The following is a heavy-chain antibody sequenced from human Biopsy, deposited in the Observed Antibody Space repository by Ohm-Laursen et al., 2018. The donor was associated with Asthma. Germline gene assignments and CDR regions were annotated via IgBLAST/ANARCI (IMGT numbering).Heavy chain of an antibody. D-gene: IGHD4-17*01. Sequence: SVNDSCKISGYILTELSMHWVRQAPGQRLECMGGHDHEEGGTVNARRFQGRVAMTEDTSTDTAYMELSSLSSDATAVYYGASYFPKDYVRYNFQFWGQGTLVTVSS. CDR2: HDHEEGGT. V-gene: IGHV1-24*01. CDR1: GYILTELS. J-gene: IGHJ4*02. CDR3: ASYFPKDYVRYNFQF.